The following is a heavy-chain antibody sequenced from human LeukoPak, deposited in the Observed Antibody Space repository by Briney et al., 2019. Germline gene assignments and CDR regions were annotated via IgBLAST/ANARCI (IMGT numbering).Heavy chain of an antibody. CDR2: INHSGST. CDR1: GGSFSGYY. V-gene: IGHV4-34*01. D-gene: IGHD4-11*01. CDR3: ARQRYSWTTVTTHVFDY. J-gene: IGHJ4*02. Sequence: SETLSLTCAVYGGSFSGYYWSWIRQPPGKGLEWIGEINHSGSTNYNPSLKSRVTISVDTSKNQFSLKLSSVTAADTAVYYCARQRYSWTTVTTHVFDYWGQGTLVTVSS.